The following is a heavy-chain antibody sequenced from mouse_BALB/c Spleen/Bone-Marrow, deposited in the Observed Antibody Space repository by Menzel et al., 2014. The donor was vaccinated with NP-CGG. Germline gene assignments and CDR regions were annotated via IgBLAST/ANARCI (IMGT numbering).Heavy chain of an antibody. Sequence: VQLKESGPELVKPGASVKMSCKASGYTFTSYVMHWVKQKPGQGLEWIGYINPYNDGTKYNEKFKGMATLTSDRSSSTAYMKLSRLTSEDSAVYYCAKGGNYRYDFDYWGQGTTLTVSS. CDR1: GYTFTSYV. V-gene: IGHV1-14*01. CDR2: INPYNDGT. J-gene: IGHJ2*01. D-gene: IGHD2-14*01. CDR3: AKGGNYRYDFDY.